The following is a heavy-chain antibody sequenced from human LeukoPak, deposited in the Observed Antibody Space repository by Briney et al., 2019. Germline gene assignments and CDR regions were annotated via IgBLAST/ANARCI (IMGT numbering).Heavy chain of an antibody. Sequence: GGSLRPSCVVSAFTFSGYSMHWVRQAPGKGLEWVAFISHDGSNKYCADSLKGRFTISRDNSKNTLFLRMNSLRPEDTAVYYCARVGYDYNWYDAFDIWGQGTMVTVSS. V-gene: IGHV3-30*04. J-gene: IGHJ3*02. CDR1: AFTFSGYS. D-gene: IGHD1-1*01. CDR3: ARVGYDYNWYDAFDI. CDR2: ISHDGSNK.